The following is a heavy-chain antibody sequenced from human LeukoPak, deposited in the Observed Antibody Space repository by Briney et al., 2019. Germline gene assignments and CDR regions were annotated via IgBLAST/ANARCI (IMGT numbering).Heavy chain of an antibody. Sequence: GESLKISCKSSGYSFTTYWIGWVRQMPGKGLEWMGIIYPADSDTRYSPSFQGQVTISADKSIGTAYLQWSSLKASDTAIYYCARPKNSFDAFDIWGQGTMVTVSS. CDR2: IYPADSDT. CDR1: GYSFTTYW. D-gene: IGHD5-18*01. V-gene: IGHV5-51*01. J-gene: IGHJ3*02. CDR3: ARPKNSFDAFDI.